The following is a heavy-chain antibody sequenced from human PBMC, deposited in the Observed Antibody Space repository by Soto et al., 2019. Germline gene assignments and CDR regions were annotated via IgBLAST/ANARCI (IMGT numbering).Heavy chain of an antibody. CDR1: GGSISSSSYY. D-gene: IGHD6-13*01. CDR3: ARHRGSSLASRTPFFHY. CDR2: IYYSGST. Sequence: QLQLQESGPGLVKPSETLSLTCTVSGGSISSSSYYWGWIRQPPGKGLEWIGSIYYSGSTYYNPSLKSRVPISVETSENQLSLKLSSVTAAETAVYYCARHRGSSLASRTPFFHYWGQGTLVTVSS. J-gene: IGHJ4*02. V-gene: IGHV4-39*01.